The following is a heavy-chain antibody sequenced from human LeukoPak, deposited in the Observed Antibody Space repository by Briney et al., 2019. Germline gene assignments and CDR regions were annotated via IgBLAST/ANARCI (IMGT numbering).Heavy chain of an antibody. D-gene: IGHD2-2*01. CDR2: INPNSGGT. V-gene: IGHV1-2*02. CDR1: GYTFTYYY. Sequence: GASVKVSCKASGYTFTYYYIHWVRQAPGQGLEWMGWINPNSGGTNYAQKFQGRVTMTRDTSISTAYMELSRLGSDDTAVYYCAREGGDIVVVPAAIGTDLIGYWGQGTLVTVSS. CDR3: AREGGDIVVVPAAIGTDLIGY. J-gene: IGHJ4*02.